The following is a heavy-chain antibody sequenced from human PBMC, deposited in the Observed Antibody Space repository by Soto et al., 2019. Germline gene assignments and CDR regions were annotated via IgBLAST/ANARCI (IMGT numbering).Heavy chain of an antibody. CDR2: IKQDGGEI. V-gene: IGHV3-7*01. Sequence: EVQLVESGGGLVQPGGSLRLSCVGSGFSLSGNWMNWVRQAPGKGLEWVANIKQDGGEIYYVDSVKGRFIISRDNARNTLYLQMSFLRVEDTAIYYCAREGPTYNFDHWGQGTPVTVSS. D-gene: IGHD1-1*01. CDR1: GFSLSGNW. CDR3: AREGPTYNFDH. J-gene: IGHJ4*02.